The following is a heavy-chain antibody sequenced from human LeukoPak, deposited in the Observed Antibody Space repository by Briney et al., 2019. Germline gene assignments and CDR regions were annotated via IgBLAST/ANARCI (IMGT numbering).Heavy chain of an antibody. Sequence: QSGGSLILSCAASGFTFSSYAMQWVRQAPGKGLEWVAVISYDGSNKYYADSVKGRVTISGDNSKNTLYLQMNSLRAEDTAVYYCASTGYSGGWYGVEYYYYGMDVWGQGTTVTVSS. CDR3: ASTGYSGGWYGVEYYYYGMDV. CDR1: GFTFSSYA. CDR2: ISYDGSNK. V-gene: IGHV3-30*04. D-gene: IGHD6-19*01. J-gene: IGHJ6*02.